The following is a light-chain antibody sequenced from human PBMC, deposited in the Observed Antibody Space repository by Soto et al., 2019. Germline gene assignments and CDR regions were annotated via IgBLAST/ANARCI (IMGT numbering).Light chain of an antibody. CDR2: DVS. CDR3: SSYTSSSTPGEV. Sequence: QSALTQPASVSGSPGQSITISCTGTSSDVGGYNYVSWYQQHPGKAPKLMIYDVSNRPSGVSNRFSGSKSGNTASLTISGLQAEDEADYYCSSYTSSSTPGEVFGTGTK. CDR1: SSDVGGYNY. V-gene: IGLV2-14*01. J-gene: IGLJ1*01.